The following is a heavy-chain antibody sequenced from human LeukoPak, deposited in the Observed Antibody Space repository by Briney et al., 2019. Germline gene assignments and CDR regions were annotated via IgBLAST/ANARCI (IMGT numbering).Heavy chain of an antibody. CDR3: ARWIYSTDLYFYMDV. V-gene: IGHV1-2*06. CDR1: GYAFTGYY. CDR2: INPNSGAT. D-gene: IGHD2/OR15-2a*01. J-gene: IGHJ6*03. Sequence: ASVKVSCKASGYAFTGYYMDWVRQAPGQGLEWMGRINPNSGATNYAQKFQGRVTMTRDTSISTAYMEFNGLRSDDTAVYYCARWIYSTDLYFYMDVWGKGTTVTVYS.